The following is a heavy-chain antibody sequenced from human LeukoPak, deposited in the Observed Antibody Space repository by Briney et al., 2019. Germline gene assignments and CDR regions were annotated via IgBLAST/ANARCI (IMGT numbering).Heavy chain of an antibody. V-gene: IGHV3-48*03. CDR1: GFTFSSYE. CDR3: ARDSVGGSYYGTDY. Sequence: PGGSLRLSCAASGFTFSSYEMNCVRQAPGEGLGWVSYISSSGSNIYYADSVKGRFTISRDNAKNSLYLQMNSLSAEDTAVYDCARDSVGGSYYGTDYWGQGPLATVSS. D-gene: IGHD1-26*01. CDR2: ISSSGSNI. J-gene: IGHJ4*02.